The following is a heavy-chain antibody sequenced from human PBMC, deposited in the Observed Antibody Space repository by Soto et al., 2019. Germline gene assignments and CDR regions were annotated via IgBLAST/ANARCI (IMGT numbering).Heavy chain of an antibody. CDR3: ARQIYDSDTGPNFQYYFDS. D-gene: IGHD3-22*01. CDR2: IDPSDSQT. Sequence: GESLKISCKGSGYSFAGYWITWVRQKPGKGLEWMGRIDPSDSQTYYSPSFRGHITISVTKSITTVFLQWSSLRASDTAMYYCARQIYDSDTGPNFQYYFDSWGQGTPVTVSS. CDR1: GYSFAGYW. V-gene: IGHV5-10-1*01. J-gene: IGHJ4*02.